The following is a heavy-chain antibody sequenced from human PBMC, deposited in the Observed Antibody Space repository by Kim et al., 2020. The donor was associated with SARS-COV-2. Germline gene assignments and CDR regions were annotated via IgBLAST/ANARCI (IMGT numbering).Heavy chain of an antibody. V-gene: IGHV3-23*01. CDR3: AKDSLPRPYCGGDCYYYFDY. J-gene: IGHJ4*02. CDR2: ISGSGGST. Sequence: GGSLRLSCAASGFTFSSYAMSWVRQAPGKGLEWVSAISGSGGSTYYADSVKGRFTISRDNSKNTLYLQMNSLRAEDTAVYYCAKDSLPRPYCGGDCYYYFDYWGQGTLVTVSS. D-gene: IGHD2-21*01. CDR1: GFTFSSYA.